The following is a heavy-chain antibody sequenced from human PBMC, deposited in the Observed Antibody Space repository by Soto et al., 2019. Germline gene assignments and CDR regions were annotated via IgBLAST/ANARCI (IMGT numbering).Heavy chain of an antibody. D-gene: IGHD3-22*01. Sequence: LGESLKISCRGSGYSFTSYWIAWVRQMPGRGLEWMGIIYPGDSDTRYSPSFQGQVTISADKSIRTAYLQWSSLKATDTAMYYCACHRQAAMMYYFDYWGRGTLVTGSS. CDR3: ACHRQAAMMYYFDY. V-gene: IGHV5-51*01. CDR1: GYSFTSYW. CDR2: IYPGDSDT. J-gene: IGHJ4*02.